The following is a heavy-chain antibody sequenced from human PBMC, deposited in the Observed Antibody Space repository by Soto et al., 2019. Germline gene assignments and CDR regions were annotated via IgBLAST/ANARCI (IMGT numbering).Heavy chain of an antibody. Sequence: EVQLLESGGGVVQPGGPLRLSCAASGFIFSNYAMRWVRQAPGKGLEWLSGISGSDSSTYYADSVKGRFTISRDNSKNTLYLQMNSLRAEDTAVYYCLTWTSGTPDYWGQGTLVIVSS. CDR2: ISGSDSST. CDR1: GFIFSNYA. D-gene: IGHD1-1*01. J-gene: IGHJ4*02. CDR3: LTWTSGTPDY. V-gene: IGHV3-23*01.